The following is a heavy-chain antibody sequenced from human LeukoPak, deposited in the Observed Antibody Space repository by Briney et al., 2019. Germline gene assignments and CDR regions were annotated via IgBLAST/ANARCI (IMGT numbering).Heavy chain of an antibody. CDR3: ARESYDFWSGYYNNWFDP. Sequence: GGSLRLSCAASGFTFSSYWMSWVRQAPGKGLEWVANIKQDGSEKYYVDSVKGRFTISRDNAKNSLYLQMNSLRAEDTAVYYCARESYDFWSGYYNNWFDPWGQGTLVTVSS. CDR1: GFTFSSYW. V-gene: IGHV3-7*03. CDR2: IKQDGSEK. D-gene: IGHD3-3*01. J-gene: IGHJ5*02.